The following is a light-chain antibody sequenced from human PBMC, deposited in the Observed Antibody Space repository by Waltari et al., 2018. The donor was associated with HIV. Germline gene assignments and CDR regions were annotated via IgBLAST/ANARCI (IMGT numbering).Light chain of an antibody. Sequence: QIILNQSPSASASPGASVKLTCTLSSEHSNFAIAWLQQQPEKGPRYLMKLNSDGSHTNGDGFPDPFSGSSAGAERYLSISSLHSDDEADYYGQTWGMGIVVFGGGTKLTVL. V-gene: IGLV4-69*01. CDR2: LNSDGSH. CDR1: SEHSNFA. CDR3: QTWGMGIVV. J-gene: IGLJ3*02.